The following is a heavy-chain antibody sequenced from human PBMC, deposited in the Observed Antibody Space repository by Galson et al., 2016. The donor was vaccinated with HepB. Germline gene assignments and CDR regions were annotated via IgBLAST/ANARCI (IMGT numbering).Heavy chain of an antibody. Sequence: SLRLSCAASGFTFSTYTMTWVRQAPGQGLEWVSSITGSPLSAFYADSVRGRFAISRDNSKSTLSLQMDSLRAEDTAVYYCAKDRQVTYWGQGTLVTVSS. V-gene: IGHV3-23*01. J-gene: IGHJ4*02. CDR1: GFTFSTYT. CDR2: ITGSPLSA. CDR3: AKDRQVTY. D-gene: IGHD3-10*01.